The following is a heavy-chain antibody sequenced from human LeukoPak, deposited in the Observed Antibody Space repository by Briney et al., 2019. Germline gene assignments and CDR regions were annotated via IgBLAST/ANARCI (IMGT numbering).Heavy chain of an antibody. J-gene: IGHJ3*01. D-gene: IGHD1-26*01. CDR2: ITWNSLSV. CDR1: GFTFNDYA. V-gene: IGHV3-9*01. CDR3: AKAVGVASLIVDALDL. Sequence: PGGSLRLSCEASGFTFNDYAMHWVRQVPGKGLEWVSGITWNSLSVLYVDSVKGRFTISRDNAKNSLHLQMTSLRAEDTALYYCAKAVGVASLIVDALDLWGQGTMVTVSS.